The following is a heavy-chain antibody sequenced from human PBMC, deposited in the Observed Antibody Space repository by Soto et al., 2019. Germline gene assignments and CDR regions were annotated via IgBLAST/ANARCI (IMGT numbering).Heavy chain of an antibody. CDR1: EGTLSSYA. Sequence: QEQLVQSGAEVKKPGSSVKVSCKAPEGTLSSYAISWVRQAPGQDLECMGGVVPIFGPDNCAQKFQGRVTITADESTSTVYMELRGLRSEDTAVYYCARLLAEFRGGISHYYYNGLDVWCQGTTVTVSS. CDR2: VVPIFGPD. D-gene: IGHD3-10*01. CDR3: ARLLAEFRGGISHYYYNGLDV. V-gene: IGHV1-69*01. J-gene: IGHJ6*02.